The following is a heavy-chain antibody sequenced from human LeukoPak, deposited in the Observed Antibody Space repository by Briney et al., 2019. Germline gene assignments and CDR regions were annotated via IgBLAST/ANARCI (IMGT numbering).Heavy chain of an antibody. CDR1: GGSLSSYY. CDR2: IYTSGST. Sequence: SETLSLTCTVSGGSLSSYYWSWIRQPPGKGLEWIGYIYTSGSTNYNPSLKSRVTISVDTSKNQFSLKLSSVTAADTAVYYCARLRLGGYDYPYYFDYWGQGTLVTVSS. J-gene: IGHJ4*02. D-gene: IGHD5-12*01. CDR3: ARLRLGGYDYPYYFDY. V-gene: IGHV4-4*09.